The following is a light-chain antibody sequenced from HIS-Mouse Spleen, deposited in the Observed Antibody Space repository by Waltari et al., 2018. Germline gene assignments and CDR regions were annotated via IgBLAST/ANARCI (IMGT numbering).Light chain of an antibody. CDR2: GVS. CDR1: SSDFGGYNY. Sequence: QSGLTQPRSVSGSPGQSVTISFTGTSSDFGGYNYVSWYQQHPGKAPKLLIYGVSKRPTGAPSRFFGSKSGNPASLTISALQAEDEADYYCCLYAASYTLVFGGGTKLTVL. V-gene: IGLV2-11*01. J-gene: IGLJ2*01. CDR3: CLYAASYTLV.